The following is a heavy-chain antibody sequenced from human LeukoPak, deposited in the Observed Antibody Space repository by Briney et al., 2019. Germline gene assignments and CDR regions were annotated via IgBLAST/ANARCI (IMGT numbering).Heavy chain of an antibody. D-gene: IGHD3-16*01. CDR2: TIPIRGMT. Sequence: SVKVSCKISGGTFGSYGISWVRQAPGQGLEWMGRTIPIRGMTNYAQKFQGRVTITADTSTSTAYMELSSLTSEDTAVYFCARGPYDGTFYFDSWGQGTLVIVST. J-gene: IGHJ4*02. CDR1: GGTFGSYG. CDR3: ARGPYDGTFYFDS. V-gene: IGHV1-69*04.